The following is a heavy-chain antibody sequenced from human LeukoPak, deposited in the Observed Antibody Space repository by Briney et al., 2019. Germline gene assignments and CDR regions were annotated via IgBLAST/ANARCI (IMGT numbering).Heavy chain of an antibody. D-gene: IGHD2-21*02. CDR1: GFTFSSYS. CDR2: ISTSSSYI. V-gene: IGHV3-21*01. J-gene: IGHJ4*02. CDR3: GRDIVDGGDDY. Sequence: GGSLRLSCAASGFTFSSYSMNWVRQAPGKGLEWVSFISTSSSYIHNADSVKGRFTISRDNAENSLYLQMNSLRAEDTAVYYCGRDIVDGGDDYWGQGTLVTVSS.